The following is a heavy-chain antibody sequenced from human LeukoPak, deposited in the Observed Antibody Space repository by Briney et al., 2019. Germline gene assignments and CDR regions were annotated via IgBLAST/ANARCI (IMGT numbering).Heavy chain of an antibody. D-gene: IGHD5-12*01. CDR2: IDVSGGST. Sequence: GGSLRLSCAASGFTFSSYFMSWVRQAPGKGLEWVSTIDVSGGSTYYADSVKGRFTISRDNSKNTLYLQMNSLRADDTAVYYCARTTEGYAGGPGYSYYYYMDVWGKGTTVTISS. CDR3: ARTTEGYAGGPGYSYYYYMDV. CDR1: GFTFSSYF. V-gene: IGHV3-23*01. J-gene: IGHJ6*03.